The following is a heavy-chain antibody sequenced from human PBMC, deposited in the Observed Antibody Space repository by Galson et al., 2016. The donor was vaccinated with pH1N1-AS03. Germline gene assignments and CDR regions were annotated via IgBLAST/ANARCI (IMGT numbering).Heavy chain of an antibody. CDR3: ARGRYSAFDI. D-gene: IGHD1-1*01. V-gene: IGHV6-1*01. Sequence: CAISGDSVSSNIDAWNWIRQSPSGGLEWMGRTYWRSKWYNDYAVSVKSRITINPDTTKTQFSLQLNSVTPEETAVYYCARGRYSAFDIWGQGTMVTVSS. CDR1: GDSVSSNIDA. CDR2: TYWRSKWYN. J-gene: IGHJ3*02.